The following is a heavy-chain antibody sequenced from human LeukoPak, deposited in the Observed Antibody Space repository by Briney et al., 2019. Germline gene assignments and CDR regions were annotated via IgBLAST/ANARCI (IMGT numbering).Heavy chain of an antibody. J-gene: IGHJ4*02. CDR2: ISYDGSNK. V-gene: IGHV3-30*18. CDR3: AKDGGAAGTGGFDY. D-gene: IGHD7-27*01. Sequence: GGSLRLSCAASGFTFSSYAMHSVRQAPGKGLEWVAVISYDGSNKYYADSVKGRFTISRDNSKNTLYLQMNSLRAEDTAVYYCAKDGGAAGTGGFDYWGQGTLVTVSS. CDR1: GFTFSSYA.